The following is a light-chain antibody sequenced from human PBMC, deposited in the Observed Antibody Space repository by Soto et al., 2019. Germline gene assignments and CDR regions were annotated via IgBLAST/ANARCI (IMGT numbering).Light chain of an antibody. CDR3: QTCGTGIQV. CDR2: LNSDGSH. CDR1: SGHSSYA. V-gene: IGLV4-69*01. Sequence: QPVLTQSPSASASLGASVKLTCTLSSGHSSYAIAWHQQQPEKGPRYLMKLNSDGSHSQGDGIPDRFSGSSSGAERYLTIASLQSEDEADYYCQTCGTGIQVFGGGTKLTVL. J-gene: IGLJ2*01.